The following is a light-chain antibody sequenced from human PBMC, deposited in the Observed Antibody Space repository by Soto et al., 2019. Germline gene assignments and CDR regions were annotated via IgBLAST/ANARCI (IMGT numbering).Light chain of an antibody. V-gene: IGKV3-11*01. CDR2: DAS. CDR3: QQRSNWPWT. J-gene: IGKJ1*01. Sequence: EIVLTQSPGTLSLSPGERATLSCRASQSVRSFLAWYQQKPGQTPRLLIYDASNRATGIPARFNGSGSGTDLTLTIISLEPEDFAVYYCQQRSNWPWTFGQGTKVDI. CDR1: QSVRSF.